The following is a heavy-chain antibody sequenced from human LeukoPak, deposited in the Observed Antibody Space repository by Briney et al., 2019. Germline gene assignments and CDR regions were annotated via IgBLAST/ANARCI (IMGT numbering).Heavy chain of an antibody. CDR3: ARVAEAAAFDS. Sequence: GASVKVSCKASGYSFTSYDINWVRQATGQGLEWMGWMNPNRGDTGYAQKFQGRVTITRNTSISTAYMELSSLRSEDTAVYYCARVAEAAAFDSWGQGTLVTVSS. J-gene: IGHJ4*02. CDR1: GYSFTSYD. D-gene: IGHD6-13*01. CDR2: MNPNRGDT. V-gene: IGHV1-8*03.